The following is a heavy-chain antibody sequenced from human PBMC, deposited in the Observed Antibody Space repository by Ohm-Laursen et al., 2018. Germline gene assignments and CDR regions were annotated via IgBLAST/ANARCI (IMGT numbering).Heavy chain of an antibody. Sequence: SLRLSCAAFGFTFNSYGMHWVRQTPGKGLEWVAVIWSDERNAYYADSVKGRFTISRDSSKNTLYLQMNSLRAEDTAVYYCSNFDYWGQGTLVTVSS. J-gene: IGHJ4*02. CDR1: GFTFNSYG. D-gene: IGHD6-13*01. CDR3: SNFDY. V-gene: IGHV3-33*01. CDR2: IWSDERNA.